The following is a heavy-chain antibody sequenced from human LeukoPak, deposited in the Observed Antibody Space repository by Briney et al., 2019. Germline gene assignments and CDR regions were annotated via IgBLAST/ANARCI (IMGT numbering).Heavy chain of an antibody. J-gene: IGHJ4*02. CDR3: TRDMQGSRLYLVGSQND. CDR1: GFTFSSYW. CDR2: IKQDGSEK. V-gene: IGHV3-7*01. D-gene: IGHD1-26*01. Sequence: PGGSLRLSCAASGFTFSSYWMSWVRQAPGKGLEGVANIKQDGSEKYYVDSVKGRFTISRDNAMNTLYLQMNSLRAEDSALYYCTRDMQGSRLYLVGSQNDWGQGTLVTVSS.